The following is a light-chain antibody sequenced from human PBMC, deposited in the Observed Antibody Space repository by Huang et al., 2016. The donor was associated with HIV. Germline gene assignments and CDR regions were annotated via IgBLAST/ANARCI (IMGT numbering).Light chain of an antibody. J-gene: IGKJ2*03. V-gene: IGKV3-20*01. CDR3: QQFGSSPPYS. CDR2: RAS. Sequence: EILLTQSPDTLSLSPGERATLSCRASQSVYNNYLAWYQQKPGQAPMLLIYRASTRATGIPDRFSGSGSGTDFTLTISRLEPDDFAVYYCQQFGSSPPYSFGQGTKLEIK. CDR1: QSVYNNY.